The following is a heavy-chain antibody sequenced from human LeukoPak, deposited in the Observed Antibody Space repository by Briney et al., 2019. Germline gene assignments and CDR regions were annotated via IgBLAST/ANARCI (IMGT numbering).Heavy chain of an antibody. V-gene: IGHV3-30*18. CDR1: GFTFSSYG. CDR3: AKDVCSSSWYRVAYYYGMDV. J-gene: IGHJ6*02. CDR2: ISYDGSNK. Sequence: GSLRLSCAASGFTFSSYGMHWVRHAPGKGLEWVAVISYDGSNKYYADSVKGRFTISRDNSKNTLYLQMNSLRAEDTAVYYCAKDVCSSSWYRVAYYYGMDVWGQGTTVTVSS. D-gene: IGHD6-13*01.